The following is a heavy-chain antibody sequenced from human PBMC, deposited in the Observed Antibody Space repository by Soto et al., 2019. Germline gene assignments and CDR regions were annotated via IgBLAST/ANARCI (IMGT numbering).Heavy chain of an antibody. CDR3: ARRKARADC. J-gene: IGHJ4*02. CDR2: ISSSGASI. D-gene: IGHD6-6*01. V-gene: IGHV3-11*01. CDR1: GFTFSDYY. Sequence: QVQLVESGGGLVKPGGSLRLSCAASGFTFSDYYMSWIRQAPGKGLEWVSYISSSGASIYYAVSVKGRFTIARDNAAKSLYLHMNSLRAEDTAVYYCARRKARADCWGQGTLVTVSS.